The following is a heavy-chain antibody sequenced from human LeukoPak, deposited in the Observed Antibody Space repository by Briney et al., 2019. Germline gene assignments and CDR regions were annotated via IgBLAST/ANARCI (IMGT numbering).Heavy chain of an antibody. J-gene: IGHJ4*02. CDR2: FDPEDGET. Sequence: ASVKVSCKVSGYTLTELSMHWVRQAPGKGLEWMGSFDPEDGETIYAQKFQGRVTMTEDTSTDTAYMELSSLRSEDTAVYYCATGVRTPYYFDYWGQGTLVTVSS. D-gene: IGHD2-2*01. V-gene: IGHV1-24*01. CDR3: ATGVRTPYYFDY. CDR1: GYTLTELS.